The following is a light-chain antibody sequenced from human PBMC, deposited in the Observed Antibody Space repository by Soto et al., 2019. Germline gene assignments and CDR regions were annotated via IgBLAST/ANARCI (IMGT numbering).Light chain of an antibody. J-gene: IGKJ1*01. Sequence: DIQITQSPSTLSDSVVDRVTITFLASQSISSWLAWYQQKPGKAPKLLIYDAYSLESGTPSRFSGRRSGTEFTLTIASLQPDDFATYYCQKYETFSGKFGPGTKVDIK. CDR2: DAY. CDR1: QSISSW. CDR3: QKYETFSGK. V-gene: IGKV1-5*01.